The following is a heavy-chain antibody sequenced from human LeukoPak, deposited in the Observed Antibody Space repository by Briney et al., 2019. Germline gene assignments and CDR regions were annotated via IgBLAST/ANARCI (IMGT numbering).Heavy chain of an antibody. CDR2: IYYSGST. J-gene: IGHJ4*02. Sequence: SETLSLTCTVSGGSISSSSYYWGWIRQPPGKGLEWIGSIYYSGSTYYNPSLESRVTISVDTSKNQFSLKLRSVTAADTAVYYCASLTYYSDSSGYYYIHWGQGALVNVSP. V-gene: IGHV4-39*01. CDR3: ASLTYYSDSSGYYYIH. D-gene: IGHD3-22*01. CDR1: GGSISSSSYY.